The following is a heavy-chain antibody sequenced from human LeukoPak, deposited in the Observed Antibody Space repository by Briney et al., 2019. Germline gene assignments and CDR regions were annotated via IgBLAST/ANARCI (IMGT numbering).Heavy chain of an antibody. Sequence: RLLCASCGFILHRYDLQGVTQAPGRGLEGVAFIRYDRSYENYADSVKGRFAISRDNSKNTLFLQMNRLRTEDTAVYYCFGSRYKFVYWGQGTLVTVSS. J-gene: IGHJ4*02. CDR1: GFILHRYD. D-gene: IGHD6-13*01. V-gene: IGHV3-30*02. CDR2: IRYDRSYE. CDR3: FGSRYKFVY.